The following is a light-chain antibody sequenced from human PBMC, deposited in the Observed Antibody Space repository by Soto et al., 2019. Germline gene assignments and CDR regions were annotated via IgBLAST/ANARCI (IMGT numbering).Light chain of an antibody. J-gene: IGKJ5*01. CDR1: QGISRW. CDR3: QQANSFPLT. Sequence: DIPMTQSPSFVSASVGDRVTITCRAIQGISRWLAWYQQRPGKAPELLIYGASSLQSGVPSRFSGSGSGTDFTLTISSLQPEDFATYYCQQANSFPLTFGQGTRLEIK. CDR2: GAS. V-gene: IGKV1-12*01.